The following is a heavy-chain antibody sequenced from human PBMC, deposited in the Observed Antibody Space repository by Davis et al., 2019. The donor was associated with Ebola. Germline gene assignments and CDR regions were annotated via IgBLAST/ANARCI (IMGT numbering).Heavy chain of an antibody. D-gene: IGHD1-26*01. Sequence: MPSETLSLTCSVSGGSMRYYHWSWIRQSPGKRLEWIGYIYYSGTTNYNPALKRRVTMSLDTTKNQFSLKLSSVTAADTAVYYCARRPGIVGATTNWGQGTLVTVSS. J-gene: IGHJ4*02. V-gene: IGHV4-59*08. CDR3: ARRPGIVGATTN. CDR2: IYYSGTT. CDR1: GGSMRYYH.